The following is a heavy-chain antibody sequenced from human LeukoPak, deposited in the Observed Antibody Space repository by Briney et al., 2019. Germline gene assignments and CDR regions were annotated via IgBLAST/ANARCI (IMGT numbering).Heavy chain of an antibody. J-gene: IGHJ4*02. D-gene: IGHD6-13*01. CDR2: ISGSGGST. Sequence: PGGSLRLSCAASGFTFSSYGMHWVRQAPGKGLEWVSAISGSGGSTYYADSVKGRFTISRDNSKNTLYLQMNSLRAEDTAVYYCAKDEEIAAAGLFDYWGQGTLVTVSS. CDR1: GFTFSSYG. V-gene: IGHV3-23*01. CDR3: AKDEEIAAAGLFDY.